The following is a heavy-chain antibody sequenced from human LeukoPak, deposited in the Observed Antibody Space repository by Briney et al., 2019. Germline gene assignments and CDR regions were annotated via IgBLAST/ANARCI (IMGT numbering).Heavy chain of an antibody. V-gene: IGHV4-34*01. J-gene: IGHJ3*02. D-gene: IGHD4-17*01. CDR2: INHSGST. CDR3: ARHQATVTTLRPMPFDI. CDR1: GGSFSGYY. Sequence: SETLSLTCAVYGGSFSGYYWSWIRQPPGKGLEWIGEINHSGSTNYNPSLKSRVTISVDTSKNQFSLKLSSVTAADTAVYYCARHQATVTTLRPMPFDIWGQGTMVTVSS.